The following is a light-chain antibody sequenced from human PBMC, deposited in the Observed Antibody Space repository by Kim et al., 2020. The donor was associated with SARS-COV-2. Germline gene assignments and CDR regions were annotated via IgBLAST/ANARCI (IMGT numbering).Light chain of an antibody. Sequence: SSELTQDPAVSVALGQTVRITCQGDSLRSYYASWYQQKPGQAPVLVIYGKNNRPSGIPDRFSGSSSGNTASLTITGAQAEDEADYYCNSLDSSGNHAYVFGTGTKVTVL. V-gene: IGLV3-19*01. CDR1: SLRSYY. CDR2: GKN. CDR3: NSLDSSGNHAYV. J-gene: IGLJ1*01.